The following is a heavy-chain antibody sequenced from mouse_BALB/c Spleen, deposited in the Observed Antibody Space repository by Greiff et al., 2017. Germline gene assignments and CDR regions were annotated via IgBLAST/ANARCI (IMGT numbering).Heavy chain of an antibody. V-gene: IGHV1-7*01. CDR1: GYTFTSYW. D-gene: IGHD2-4*01. Sequence: VQLQQSGAELVKPGASVKLSCKASGYTFTSYWMHWVKQRPGQGLEWIGYINPSTGYTEYNQKFKDKATLTADKSSSTAYMQLSSLTSEDSAVYYCARGTYDYDGAWFAYWGQGTLVTVSA. CDR3: ARGTYDYDGAWFAY. CDR2: INPSTGYT. J-gene: IGHJ3*01.